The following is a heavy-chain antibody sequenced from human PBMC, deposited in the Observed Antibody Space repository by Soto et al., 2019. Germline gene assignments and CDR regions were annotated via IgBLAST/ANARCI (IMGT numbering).Heavy chain of an antibody. CDR2: IWYDGSHK. CDR1: GFTFGSYR. D-gene: IGHD5-12*01. J-gene: IGHJ3*02. V-gene: IGHV3-33*01. Sequence: QVQLVESGGAVVQPGTSLRLSCTASGFTFGSYRMHWVRQAPGKGLEWVAIIWYDGSHKFYVDSVKGRFAVSRDNSKNTAYLQMNSLTGEDTAVYYCARPRYSGDDPDALEIWGRGTLVTISS. CDR3: ARPRYSGDDPDALEI.